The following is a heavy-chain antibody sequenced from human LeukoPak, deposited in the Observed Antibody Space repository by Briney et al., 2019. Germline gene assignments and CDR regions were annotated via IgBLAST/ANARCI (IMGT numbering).Heavy chain of an antibody. CDR3: ASGSGSYRTPYYYMDV. V-gene: IGHV3-53*01. CDR2: IYSGGST. Sequence: GGSLRLSCAASGFTVSSNDMSWGRQAPGKGLEWFSVIYSGGSTYYADSVKGRFTISRDNSKNTLYLQMNSLRAEDTAVYYCASGSGSYRTPYYYMDVWGTGTTVTVSS. J-gene: IGHJ6*03. D-gene: IGHD3-10*01. CDR1: GFTVSSND.